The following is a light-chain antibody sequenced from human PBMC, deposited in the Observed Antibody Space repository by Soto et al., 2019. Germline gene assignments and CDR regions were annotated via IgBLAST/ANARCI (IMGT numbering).Light chain of an antibody. V-gene: IGLV2-14*01. CDR2: DVS. CDR1: SSDVGRYDY. CDR3: SSYSYSSTRV. J-gene: IGLJ1*01. Sequence: QSVLTQPASVSGSPGQSITISCTGTSSDVGRYDYVSWYQQHPGKAPKLMIYDVSNRPSGVSDRFSGSKSGNTASLTISGLQADDEADYYCSSYSYSSTRVFGTGTKLTVL.